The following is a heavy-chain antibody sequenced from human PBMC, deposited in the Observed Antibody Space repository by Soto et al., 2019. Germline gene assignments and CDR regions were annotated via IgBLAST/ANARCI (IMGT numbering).Heavy chain of an antibody. CDR2: IKSNTDGGTT. V-gene: IGHV3-15*01. CDR1: GFTFTNAW. Sequence: PGGSLRLSCAASGFTFTNAWMSWVRQAPGKGLEWVGRIKSNTDGGTTYYAAPVKGRFTISRDDSKNTLYLQMNRLKTEDTAVYYCTTDKGSYYSGSGTYYNFDFCGQGTLVTVYS. J-gene: IGHJ4*02. D-gene: IGHD3-10*01. CDR3: TTDKGSYYSGSGTYYNFDF.